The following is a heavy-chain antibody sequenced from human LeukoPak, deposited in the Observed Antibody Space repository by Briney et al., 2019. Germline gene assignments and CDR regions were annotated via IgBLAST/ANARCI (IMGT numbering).Heavy chain of an antibody. Sequence: SETLSLTCTVSGDSINSYYWGWIRQPPGKGLEWIGYIYYSGSTNYNPSLKSRVTMSVDTSKNQFSLKLSSVTAADTAVYYCASEGFGELFGNWFDPWGQGTLVTVSS. CDR1: GDSINSYY. D-gene: IGHD3-10*01. J-gene: IGHJ5*02. V-gene: IGHV4-59*12. CDR3: ASEGFGELFGNWFDP. CDR2: IYYSGST.